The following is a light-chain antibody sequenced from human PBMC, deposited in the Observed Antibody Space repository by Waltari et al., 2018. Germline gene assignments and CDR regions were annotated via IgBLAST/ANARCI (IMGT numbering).Light chain of an antibody. V-gene: IGLV4-69*01. Sequence: QLVLTQSPSASASLGASVKLTCTLSSGHSTNIIALLQQQPDKGPRLLMNVKSDGSHNKGAGIPGRLSGSSSGAERYLTISSLQSEDEADYYGQTGGHGTWVFGGGTRLTVL. CDR1: SGHSTNI. CDR3: QTGGHGTWV. J-gene: IGLJ3*02. CDR2: VKSDGSH.